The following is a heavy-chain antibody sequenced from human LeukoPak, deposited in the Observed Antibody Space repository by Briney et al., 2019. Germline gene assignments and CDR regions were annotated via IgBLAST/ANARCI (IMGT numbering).Heavy chain of an antibody. CDR3: VRTMNDILTLARYFDL. CDR2: IYSGGTT. D-gene: IGHD3-9*01. Sequence: HSGGSLRLSCAASGFTVSSNYMSWVRQAPGKGLEWVSVIYSGGTTYYADSVKGRFTLSRDNSKNTLYLQMNSLRPEDTAVYYCVRTMNDILTLARYFDLWGRGTLVTVSS. V-gene: IGHV3-53*01. CDR1: GFTVSSNY. J-gene: IGHJ2*01.